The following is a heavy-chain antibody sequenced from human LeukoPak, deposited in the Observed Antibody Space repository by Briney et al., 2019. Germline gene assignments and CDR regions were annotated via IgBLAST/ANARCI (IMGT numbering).Heavy chain of an antibody. J-gene: IGHJ4*02. D-gene: IGHD3-22*01. Sequence: SETLSLTCTVSGGSISGYFWSWIRQPPGKGLEWIGSIYYSGGTNYNRSLKSRVTISVDSSKNQFSLRLRSVTAADTAVYYCAREHKDYDGDGYYYGYWGQGTLVTVSS. CDR2: IYYSGGT. CDR1: GGSISGYF. V-gene: IGHV4-59*12. CDR3: AREHKDYDGDGYYYGY.